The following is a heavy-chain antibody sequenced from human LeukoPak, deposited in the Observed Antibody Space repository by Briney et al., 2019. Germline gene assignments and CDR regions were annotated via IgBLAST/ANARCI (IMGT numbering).Heavy chain of an antibody. Sequence: GGSLRLSCAGTGFTFSSYAMSWVRQAPGKGLEWVSAVSGSGGSTYYADSVKGRFTISKDNSRNTLYLQMNSLRAEDTAIYYCAKGVLERPRGGFDYWGQGSLVTVSS. CDR3: AKGVLERPRGGFDY. CDR2: VSGSGGST. V-gene: IGHV3-23*01. D-gene: IGHD1-1*01. J-gene: IGHJ4*02. CDR1: GFTFSSYA.